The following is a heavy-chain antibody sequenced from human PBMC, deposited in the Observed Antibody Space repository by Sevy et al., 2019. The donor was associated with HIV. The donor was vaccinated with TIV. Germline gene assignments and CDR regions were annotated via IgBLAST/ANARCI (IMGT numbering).Heavy chain of an antibody. J-gene: IGHJ4*02. D-gene: IGHD5-18*01. Sequence: GGYLRLSCAASGFTFSNYAMSWVRQTPGKGLEWVSAISGSADATYYTDSVKGRFTISRDNSKNRVYLQMNSLRAEDTAVYYCMKEVSQYSYSDYWGQGTLVTVSS. CDR3: MKEVSQYSYSDY. CDR1: GFTFSNYA. V-gene: IGHV3-23*01. CDR2: ISGSADAT.